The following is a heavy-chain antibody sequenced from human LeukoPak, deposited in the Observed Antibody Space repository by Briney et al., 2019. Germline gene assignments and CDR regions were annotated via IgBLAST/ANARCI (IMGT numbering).Heavy chain of an antibody. Sequence: GGSLRLSCAASGFTFSSHWMTWVRQAPGKGLEWVANIKEDGTRKNYMDSVKGRFTISRDNAKNSLYLQMNSLRVEDTAVYYCARDQLEPSRWFDYWGQGTLVTVSS. V-gene: IGHV3-7*01. CDR1: GFTFSSHW. D-gene: IGHD1-1*01. J-gene: IGHJ4*02. CDR2: IKEDGTRK. CDR3: ARDQLEPSRWFDY.